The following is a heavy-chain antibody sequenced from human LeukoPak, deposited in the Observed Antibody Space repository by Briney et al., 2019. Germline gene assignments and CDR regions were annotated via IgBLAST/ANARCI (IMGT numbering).Heavy chain of an antibody. CDR2: INPNSGGT. CDR1: GYTFTGYC. V-gene: IGHV1-2*04. Sequence: ASVKVSCKASGYTFTGYCMHWVRQAPGQGLEWMGWINPNSGGTNYAQKFQGWVTMTRDTSISTAYMELSRLRSDDTAVYYCARGHRSDSGSSIDYWGQGTLVTVSS. D-gene: IGHD1-26*01. J-gene: IGHJ4*02. CDR3: ARGHRSDSGSSIDY.